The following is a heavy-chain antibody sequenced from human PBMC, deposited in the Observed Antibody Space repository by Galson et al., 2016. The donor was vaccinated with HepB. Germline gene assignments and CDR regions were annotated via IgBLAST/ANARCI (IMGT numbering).Heavy chain of an antibody. Sequence: SVKVSCKASGDTFSTYAISWVRQTPGQGPEWMGGIIPIFGTTNYAQRFQGRVMITADESTSTAYMELSSLRSEDTAVYYCARDTKVRGAKMDYWGQGTLVTVSS. CDR1: GDTFSTYA. CDR2: IIPIFGTT. CDR3: ARDTKVRGAKMDY. J-gene: IGHJ4*02. V-gene: IGHV1-69*13. D-gene: IGHD3-10*01.